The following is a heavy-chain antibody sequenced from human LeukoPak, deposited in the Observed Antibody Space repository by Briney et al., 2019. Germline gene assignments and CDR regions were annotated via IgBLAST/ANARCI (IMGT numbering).Heavy chain of an antibody. D-gene: IGHD6-19*01. J-gene: IGHJ3*02. Sequence: ASVKVSCKASGYTFTGYYMHWVRQAPGQGLEWMGWINPNSGGTNYAQKFQGRVTMTRDTSISTVYMELSRLRSDDTAVYYCARDGSSGWYRAFDIWGQGTMVTVSS. CDR1: GYTFTGYY. CDR2: INPNSGGT. V-gene: IGHV1-2*02. CDR3: ARDGSSGWYRAFDI.